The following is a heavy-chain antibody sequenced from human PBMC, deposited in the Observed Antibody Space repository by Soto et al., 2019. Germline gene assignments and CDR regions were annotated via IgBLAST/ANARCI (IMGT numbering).Heavy chain of an antibody. Sequence: PGGSLRLSCAASGFTCTSYTMNWVRQAPGKGLEWVSSISSSSTYIYFADSLKGRFTISRDNAKNSLYLQMNSLRAEDTAVYYCARELGKTYFDYWGQGTLVTVSS. V-gene: IGHV3-21*01. D-gene: IGHD3-16*01. CDR3: ARELGKTYFDY. J-gene: IGHJ4*02. CDR2: ISSSSTYI. CDR1: GFTCTSYT.